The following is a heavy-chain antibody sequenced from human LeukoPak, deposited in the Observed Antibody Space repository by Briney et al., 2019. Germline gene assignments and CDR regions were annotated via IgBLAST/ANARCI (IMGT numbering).Heavy chain of an antibody. J-gene: IGHJ3*02. Sequence: YYTDSVKGRFTISRDNSKNTLYLQMNSLRAEDTAVYYCARDGGCSSTSCYHGRVDAFDIWGQGTMVTVSS. CDR3: ARDGGCSSTSCYHGRVDAFDI. D-gene: IGHD2-2*01. V-gene: IGHV3-53*01.